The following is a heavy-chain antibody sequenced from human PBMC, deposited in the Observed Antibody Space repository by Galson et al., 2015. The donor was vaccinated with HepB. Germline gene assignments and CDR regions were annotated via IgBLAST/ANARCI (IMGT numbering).Heavy chain of an antibody. V-gene: IGHV3-48*03. CDR2: ISTGGTSI. CDR3: ATDATPYQSGWVYFGF. D-gene: IGHD6-19*01. Sequence: SLRLSCAGSGFTFSSYEMNWVRQAPGKGLEWVAYISTGGTSIHYADSVKGRFIISRDNAKNSLYLQMNSLRAEDTALYYCATDATPYQSGWVYFGFWGQGTLVTVSS. J-gene: IGHJ4*02. CDR1: GFTFSSYE.